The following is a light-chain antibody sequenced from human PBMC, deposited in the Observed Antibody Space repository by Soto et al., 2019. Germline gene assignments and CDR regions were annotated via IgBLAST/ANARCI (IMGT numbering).Light chain of an antibody. V-gene: IGLV2-11*01. Sequence: QSVLTQPRSVSGSPGQSVAISCTGTSRDVDAYDFVSWYQHHPGKAPKLLISEVSKRPSGVSHRFSGSKSGNTASLTISGLQAEDEADYFCCSFAGSFYVFGTGTKVTVL. CDR3: CSFAGSFYV. CDR1: SRDVDAYDF. CDR2: EVS. J-gene: IGLJ1*01.